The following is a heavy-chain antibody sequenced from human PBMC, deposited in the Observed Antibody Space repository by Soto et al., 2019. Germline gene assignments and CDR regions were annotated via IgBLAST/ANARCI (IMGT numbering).Heavy chain of an antibody. J-gene: IGHJ4*02. CDR1: GGTFSSYA. Sequence: SVKVSCKASGGTFSSYAISWVRQAPGQGLEWMGGIIPIFGTANYAQKFQGRVTITADKSTSTAYMELSSLRSEDTAVYYCASGSYDSGGYYTFDYWGQGTLVTVSS. CDR2: IIPIFGTA. CDR3: ASGSYDSGGYYTFDY. D-gene: IGHD3-22*01. V-gene: IGHV1-69*06.